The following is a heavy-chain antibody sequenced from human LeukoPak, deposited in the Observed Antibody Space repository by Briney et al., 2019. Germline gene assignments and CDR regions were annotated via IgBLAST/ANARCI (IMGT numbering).Heavy chain of an antibody. CDR1: GFTFRSYW. J-gene: IGHJ4*02. V-gene: IGHV3-7*01. Sequence: GGSLRLSCVGSGFTFRSYWMSWVRQAPGKGLEWVAKIKKDGSEDYYLDSVKGRFTISRDNTKNSLYLQMNSLRAEDTAIYYCAKDFEWSFDWWGQGTLVTVSS. D-gene: IGHD3-3*01. CDR2: IKKDGSED. CDR3: AKDFEWSFDW.